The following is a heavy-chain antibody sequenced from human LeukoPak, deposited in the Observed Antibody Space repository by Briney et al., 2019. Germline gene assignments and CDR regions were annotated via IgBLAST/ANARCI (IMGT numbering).Heavy chain of an antibody. D-gene: IGHD3-10*01. CDR2: IHRSGST. V-gene: IGHV4-61*09. CDR1: GDSISYDRYH. Sequence: SETLSLTCSVSGDSISYDRYHWNWIRQPAGKGLEWIGHIHRSGSTNYDPSLKSRVTISVDTSKNQFSLKLSSVTAADTAVYYCARHFSRRGSAFDPWGQGTLVTVSS. J-gene: IGHJ5*02. CDR3: ARHFSRRGSAFDP.